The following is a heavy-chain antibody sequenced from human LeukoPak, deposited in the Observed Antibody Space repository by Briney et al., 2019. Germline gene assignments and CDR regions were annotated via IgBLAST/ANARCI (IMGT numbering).Heavy chain of an antibody. Sequence: EASVKVSCKASGNTFTSYYMHWVRQAPGQGLEWMGIINPSGGSTSYAQKFQGRVTMTRDTSTSTVYMELSSLRSEDTAVYYCARGASIAAAGTDFDYWGQGTLVTVSS. CDR2: INPSGGST. CDR3: ARGASIAAAGTDFDY. CDR1: GNTFTSYY. J-gene: IGHJ4*02. D-gene: IGHD6-13*01. V-gene: IGHV1-46*01.